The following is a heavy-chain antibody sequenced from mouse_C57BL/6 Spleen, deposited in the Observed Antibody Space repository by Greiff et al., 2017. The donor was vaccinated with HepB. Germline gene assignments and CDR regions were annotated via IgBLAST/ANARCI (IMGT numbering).Heavy chain of an antibody. CDR3: GRLLAAY. CDR2: IYPRSGNT. CDR1: GYTFTSYG. Sequence: VQLQQSGAELVRPGASVKLSCKASGYTFTSYGISWVKQRTGQGLEWIGEIYPRSGNTYYNEKFKGKATLTADKSSSTAYMELRSLTYEDSAVYFCGRLLAAYWGQGTLVTVSA. D-gene: IGHD1-2*01. J-gene: IGHJ3*01. V-gene: IGHV1-81*01.